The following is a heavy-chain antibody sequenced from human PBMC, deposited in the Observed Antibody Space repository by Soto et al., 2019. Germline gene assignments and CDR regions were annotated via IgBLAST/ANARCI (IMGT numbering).Heavy chain of an antibody. Sequence: EVQLVESGGGLVQAGGSLRLSCAASGFTVSSNYMSWVRQAPGKGLEWVSVIYSGGSTYYADSVKGRFTISRDNSKNTLYLQMNSLRAEDTAVYYCARDRPYSSGWYHDYWGQGTLVTVSS. CDR3: ARDRPYSSGWYHDY. J-gene: IGHJ4*02. V-gene: IGHV3-66*01. CDR1: GFTVSSNY. CDR2: IYSGGST. D-gene: IGHD6-19*01.